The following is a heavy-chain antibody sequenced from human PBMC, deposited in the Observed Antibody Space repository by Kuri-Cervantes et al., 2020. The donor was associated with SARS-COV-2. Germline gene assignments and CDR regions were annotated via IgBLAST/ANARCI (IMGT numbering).Heavy chain of an antibody. CDR1: GGSISSSSYY. V-gene: IGHV4-39*01. CDR3: AGKRGWFDH. Sequence: SETLSLTCTVSGGSISSSSYYWGWIRQPPGKGLEWIGSIYYSGSTYYNPSLKSRVTISVDTSKNQFSLKLSSVTAADTAVYYCAGKRGWFDHWGQGTLVTVSS. D-gene: IGHD5-24*01. CDR2: IYYSGST. J-gene: IGHJ5*02.